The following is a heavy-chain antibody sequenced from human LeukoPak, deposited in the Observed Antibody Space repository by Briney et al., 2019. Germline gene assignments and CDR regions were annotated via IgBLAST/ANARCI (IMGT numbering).Heavy chain of an antibody. CDR3: ANEGRGYSYGYRAFDI. V-gene: IGHV3-9*01. J-gene: IGHJ3*02. CDR1: GFTLDDYS. Sequence: PGKSLRLSRAASGFTLDDYSMHRVRQNPREGLEWGSGISWNSGSIGYADSVKGRFTISRDNAKNSLYLQMNSLRAEDTALYYCANEGRGYSYGYRAFDIWGQGTMVTVSS. CDR2: ISWNSGSI. D-gene: IGHD5-18*01.